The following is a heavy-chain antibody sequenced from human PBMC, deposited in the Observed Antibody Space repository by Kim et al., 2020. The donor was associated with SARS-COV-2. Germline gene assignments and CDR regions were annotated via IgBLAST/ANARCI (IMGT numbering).Heavy chain of an antibody. CDR1: GGSISSGGYY. CDR2: IYYSGST. J-gene: IGHJ6*02. CDR3: AREEVKKGTYYYGMDV. D-gene: IGHD2-21*01. Sequence: SETLSLTCTVSGGSISSGGYYWSWIRQHPGKGLEWIGYIYYSGSTYYNPSLKSRVTISVDTSKNQFYLKLSSVTAADTAVYYCAREEVKKGTYYYGMDVWGQGTTVTVSS. V-gene: IGHV4-31*03.